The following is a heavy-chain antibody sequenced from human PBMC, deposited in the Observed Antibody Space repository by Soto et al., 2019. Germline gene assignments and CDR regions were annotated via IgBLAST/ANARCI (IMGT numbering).Heavy chain of an antibody. CDR3: AGPARFLEWLSPRRPKHYYYYGMDV. CDR2: INPSGGST. V-gene: IGHV1-46*01. Sequence: GASVKVSCKASGYTFTSYYMHWVRQAPGQGLEWMGIINPSGGSTSYAQKFRGRVTMTRDTSTSTVYMELSSLRSEDTAVYYCAGPARFLEWLSPRRPKHYYYYGMDVWGQGTTVTVSS. CDR1: GYTFTSYY. J-gene: IGHJ6*02. D-gene: IGHD3-3*01.